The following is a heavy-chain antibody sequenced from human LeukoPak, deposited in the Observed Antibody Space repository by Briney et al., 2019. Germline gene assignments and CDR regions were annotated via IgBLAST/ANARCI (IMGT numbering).Heavy chain of an antibody. CDR1: GGSFSGYY. CDR3: ARQNDYYDILTGYRYYFDY. D-gene: IGHD3-9*01. J-gene: IGHJ4*02. CDR2: INHSGST. V-gene: IGHV4-34*01. Sequence: SETLSLTCAVYGGSFSGYYWSWIRQPPGKGLEWIGEINHSGSTNYNPSLKSRVTISVDTSKNQFSLKLSSVTAADTAVYYCARQNDYYDILTGYRYYFDYWGQGTLVTVSS.